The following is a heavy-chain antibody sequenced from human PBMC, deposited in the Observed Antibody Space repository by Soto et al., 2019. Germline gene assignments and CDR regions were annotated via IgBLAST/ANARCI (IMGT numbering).Heavy chain of an antibody. V-gene: IGHV3-48*01. J-gene: IGHJ3*01. CDR2: IGIGSSTT. CDR3: ARDQLYYNDISGRPLNAFDV. CDR1: GFTFRNYG. D-gene: IGHD3-22*01. Sequence: EVDLVESGGGLVQSGGSLRLSCAASGFTFRNYGMNWVRQAPGKGLEWVSYIGIGSSTTYYADSVKGRFTISRDNAKNSLYLQINILRAEVTAVYYCARDQLYYNDISGRPLNAFDVWGQGTMVTVSS.